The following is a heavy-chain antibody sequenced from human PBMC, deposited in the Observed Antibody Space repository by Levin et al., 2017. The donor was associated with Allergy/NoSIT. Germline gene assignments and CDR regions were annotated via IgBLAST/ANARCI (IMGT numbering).Heavy chain of an antibody. CDR3: AQKQAGTSGFSFDV. D-gene: IGHD6-19*01. V-gene: IGHV3-23*01. Sequence: GGSLRLSCAASGFAFGDYAMTWVRQAPGQGLEWVSDITGVGSDTWYGDSVKGRFTVSRDNSKNMLYLELNSLRVEDTGIYYCAQKQAGTSGFSFDVWGQGTTVTVSS. J-gene: IGHJ3*01. CDR1: GFAFGDYA. CDR2: ITGVGSDT.